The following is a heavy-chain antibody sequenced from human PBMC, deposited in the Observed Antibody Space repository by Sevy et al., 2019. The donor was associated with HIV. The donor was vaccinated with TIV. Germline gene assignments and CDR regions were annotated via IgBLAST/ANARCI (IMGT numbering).Heavy chain of an antibody. CDR2: IIPIFGTA. CDR3: ARGVGYCSSTSCYARNWFDP. J-gene: IGHJ5*02. Sequence: SVKVSCKASGGTFSSYAISWVRQAPGQGLEWMGGIIPIFGTANYAQKFQGRVTITADKSTSTAYMELSSLGSEDTAVYYCARGVGYCSSTSCYARNWFDPWGQGTLVTVSS. CDR1: GGTFSSYA. D-gene: IGHD2-2*01. V-gene: IGHV1-69*06.